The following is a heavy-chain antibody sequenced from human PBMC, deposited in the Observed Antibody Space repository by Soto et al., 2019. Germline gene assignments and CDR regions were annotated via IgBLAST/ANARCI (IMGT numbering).Heavy chain of an antibody. CDR1: GFTFDDYA. V-gene: IGHV3-9*01. J-gene: IGHJ3*02. Sequence: GGSLRLSCAASGFTFDDYAMHWVRQAPGKGLEWVSGISWNSGSIGYADSVKGRFTISRDNAKNSLYLQMNSLRAEDTALYYCAKDKTSGYSGYDLAFDIWGQGTMVTVSS. D-gene: IGHD5-12*01. CDR3: AKDKTSGYSGYDLAFDI. CDR2: ISWNSGSI.